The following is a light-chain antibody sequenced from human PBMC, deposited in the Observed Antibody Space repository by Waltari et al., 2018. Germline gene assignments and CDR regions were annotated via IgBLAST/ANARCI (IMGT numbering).Light chain of an antibody. J-gene: IGLJ2*01. CDR2: NNN. V-gene: IGLV1-44*01. CDR3: AVWDDSLNGVV. Sequence: QSVLTQPPSASGTLGQRVAISCSGSSFNIGSNPVTWYQQLPRTAPKLLLYNNNQLPSGCPYRFSGSKSGTSASLAISGLQSEDESDYYCAVWDDSLNGVVFGGGTKLTVL. CDR1: SFNIGSNP.